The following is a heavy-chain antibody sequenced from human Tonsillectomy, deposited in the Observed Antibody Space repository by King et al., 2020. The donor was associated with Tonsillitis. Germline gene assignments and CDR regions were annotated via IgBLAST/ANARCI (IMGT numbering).Heavy chain of an antibody. V-gene: IGHV1-46*01. Sequence: QLVQSGAEVKKPGASVKVSCKASGYTFTSYYMHWVRQAPGQGLEWMGMINPSGGTTSYAQKFQGRVTMTRDTSTNTVYMELSSLRSEDTAVYYCARDRPCSSASCYGGYWFDPWGQGTLVTVCS. D-gene: IGHD2-2*01. J-gene: IGHJ5*02. CDR2: INPSGGTT. CDR1: GYTFTSYY. CDR3: ARDRPCSSASCYGGYWFDP.